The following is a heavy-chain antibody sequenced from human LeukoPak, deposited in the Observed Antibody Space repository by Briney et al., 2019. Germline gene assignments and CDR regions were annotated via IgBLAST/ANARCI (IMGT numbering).Heavy chain of an antibody. CDR1: GGSFSGYC. Sequence: PSETLSLTCAVYGGSFSGYCWSWIRQPPGKGLEWIGEINHSGSTNYNPSLKSRVTISVDTSKNQFSLKLSSVTAADTAVYYCARGRYYYGSGSFLGYGMDVWGQGTTVTVSS. J-gene: IGHJ6*02. V-gene: IGHV4-34*01. CDR3: ARGRYYYGSGSFLGYGMDV. CDR2: INHSGST. D-gene: IGHD3-10*01.